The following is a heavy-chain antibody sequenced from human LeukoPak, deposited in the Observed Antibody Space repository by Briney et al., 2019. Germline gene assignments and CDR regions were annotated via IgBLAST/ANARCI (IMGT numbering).Heavy chain of an antibody. Sequence: GGSLRLSCAVSGLTFSDHYMGWVRQAPGKGVEWVGLIRNKANSYTTDYAASVKGRFTISREDSKSSVYLQMNSLKTEDTAVYYCARYCSSTSCSYSGGMDAWGQGTTVTVYS. D-gene: IGHD2-2*01. CDR1: GLTFSDHY. CDR2: IRNKANSYTT. CDR3: ARYCSSTSCSYSGGMDA. J-gene: IGHJ6*02. V-gene: IGHV3-72*01.